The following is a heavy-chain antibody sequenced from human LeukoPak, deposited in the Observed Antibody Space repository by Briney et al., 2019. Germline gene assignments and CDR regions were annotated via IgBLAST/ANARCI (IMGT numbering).Heavy chain of an antibody. CDR2: VKTNAQGGTT. J-gene: IGHJ3*02. CDR1: GFTFAKAW. Sequence: GGSLRLSCAASGFTFAKAWMNWVRHAPGRGLEWVGRVKTNAQGGTTNYAAPVEGRFTISRDDSKDTSYMHMNSLKTGDTAVYYCGTSTALNAFDIWGQGTMVTVSS. V-gene: IGHV3-15*01. CDR3: GTSTALNAFDI.